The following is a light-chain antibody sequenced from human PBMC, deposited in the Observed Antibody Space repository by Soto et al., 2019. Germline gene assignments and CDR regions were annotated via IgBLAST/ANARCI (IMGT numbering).Light chain of an antibody. CDR3: QQFNKYAIT. CDR2: DAS. J-gene: IGKJ5*01. V-gene: IGKV1D-13*01. Sequence: AIQLTQSPSSLSASVGDRVTITCRASQGISSALAWYQQKPGKAPKLLIYDASSLESGVPSRFSGSGSGTDFTLTFSSLQPEDFATYYCQQFNKYAITFVQGTRLEIK. CDR1: QGISSA.